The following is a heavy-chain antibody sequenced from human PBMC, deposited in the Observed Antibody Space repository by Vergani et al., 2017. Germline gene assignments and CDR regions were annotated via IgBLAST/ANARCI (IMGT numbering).Heavy chain of an antibody. CDR3: ARGIAARFDY. V-gene: IGHV4-59*08. J-gene: IGHJ4*02. CDR1: GYSFTSYW. CDR2: IYYSGST. Sequence: VQLVQSGAEVKKPGESLKISCKGSGYSFTSYWIGWVRQMPGKGLEWIGYIYYSGSTNYNPSLKSRVTISVDTSKNQFSLKLSSVTAADTAVYYCARGIAARFDYWGQGTLVTVSS. D-gene: IGHD6-6*01.